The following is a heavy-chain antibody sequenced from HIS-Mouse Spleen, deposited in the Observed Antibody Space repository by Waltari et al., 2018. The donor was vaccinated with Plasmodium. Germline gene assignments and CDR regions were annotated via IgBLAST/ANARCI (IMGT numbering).Heavy chain of an antibody. CDR2: ISSSSSYI. CDR3: AREDILTGYYNDYWYFDL. J-gene: IGHJ2*01. V-gene: IGHV3-21*01. D-gene: IGHD3-9*01. CDR1: GFTFRYYR. Sequence: EVQLVESGGGLVKPGGSLRLSCAASGFTFRYYRMHWVRQAPGKGLEWVSSISSSSSYIYYADSVKGRFTISRDNAKNSLYLQMNSLRAEDTAVYYCAREDILTGYYNDYWYFDLWGRGSLVTVSS.